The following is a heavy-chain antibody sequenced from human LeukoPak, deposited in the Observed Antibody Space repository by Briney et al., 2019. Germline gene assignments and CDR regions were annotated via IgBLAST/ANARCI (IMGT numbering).Heavy chain of an antibody. CDR2: IYYSGST. V-gene: IGHV4-59*02. J-gene: IGHJ3*01. D-gene: IGHD4-17*01. CDR3: ARRDDYGDYGVAFDF. Sequence: SETLSLTCTVSGGSVSSYYWSWIRQPPGKGLEWIGYIYYSGSTNYNPSLKSRVTISVDTSKNQFSLKLSSVTAADTAVYYCARRDDYGDYGVAFDFWGQGTMVTVSS. CDR1: GGSVSSYY.